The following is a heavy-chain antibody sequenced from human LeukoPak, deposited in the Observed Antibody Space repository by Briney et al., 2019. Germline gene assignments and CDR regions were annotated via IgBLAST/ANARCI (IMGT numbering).Heavy chain of an antibody. D-gene: IGHD5-18*01. CDR3: ARHDNYGPCDS. CDR2: IYRSGTT. V-gene: IGHV4-39*01. J-gene: IGHJ4*02. CDR1: GGSITSSSYY. Sequence: PSETLSLTCTVSGGSITSSSYYWAWIRQPPGKGLEWIGRIYRSGTTFYNPSLKSRVTISVDTSKNQYSQSLSSVTASDTAVYFCARHDNYGPCDSWGQGTLVTVSS.